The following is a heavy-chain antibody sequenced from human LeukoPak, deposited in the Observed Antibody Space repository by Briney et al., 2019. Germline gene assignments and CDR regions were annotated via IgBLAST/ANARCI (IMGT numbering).Heavy chain of an antibody. Sequence: GGSLRLSCTASGFTFDDYAMHWVRQAPGKGLEWVSGISWNSGSVGYADSVKGRFTISRDNAKNSLYLQMDSLRAEDTAVYYCARGDPYYYDSSGYYGNDYWGQGTLVTVSS. J-gene: IGHJ4*02. CDR2: ISWNSGSV. CDR3: ARGDPYYYDSSGYYGNDY. CDR1: GFTFDDYA. D-gene: IGHD3-22*01. V-gene: IGHV3-9*01.